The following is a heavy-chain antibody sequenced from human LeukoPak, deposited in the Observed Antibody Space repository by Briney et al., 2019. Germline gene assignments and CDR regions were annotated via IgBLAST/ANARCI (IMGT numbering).Heavy chain of an antibody. J-gene: IGHJ4*02. CDR2: ISAYNGNT. Sequence: ASVKVSCKASGYTFTSYGISWVRQAPGQGLEWMGWISAYNGNTNYAQKLQGRVTMTTDTSTCTAYMELRSLRSDDTAVYYCARDGGAVVVPAVIDYWGQGTLVTVSS. CDR3: ARDGGAVVVPAVIDY. D-gene: IGHD2-2*01. CDR1: GYTFTSYG. V-gene: IGHV1-18*01.